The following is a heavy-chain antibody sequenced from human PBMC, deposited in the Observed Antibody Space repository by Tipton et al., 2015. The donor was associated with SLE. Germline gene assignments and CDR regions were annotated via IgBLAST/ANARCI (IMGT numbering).Heavy chain of an antibody. CDR1: GGSISTNTYF. V-gene: IGHV4-39*07. CDR3: ARRADAFDI. J-gene: IGHJ3*02. Sequence: LRLSCTVSGGSISTNTYFWGWIRQPPGKGLEWIGNIHYSGDTYYNPSLRSRVTISVDTSKNQFSLKLSSVTAADTAVYYCARRADAFDIWGQGTMVTVSS. CDR2: IHYSGDT.